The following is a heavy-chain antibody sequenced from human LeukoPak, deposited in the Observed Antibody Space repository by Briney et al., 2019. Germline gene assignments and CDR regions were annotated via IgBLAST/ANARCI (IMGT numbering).Heavy chain of an antibody. CDR3: ARNSGFGFGNLFLG. CDR1: GYTFTGYY. V-gene: IGHV1-2*02. Sequence: GASVKDSCKASGYTFTGYYIHWVREAPGQGLEWMGWINPDNGVTNYAQKFQGRVTMTRDTSISTAYMELSSLTSDDTAVYYCARNSGFGFGNLFLGWGQGTLVTVSS. J-gene: IGHJ4*02. CDR2: INPDNGVT. D-gene: IGHD3-10*01.